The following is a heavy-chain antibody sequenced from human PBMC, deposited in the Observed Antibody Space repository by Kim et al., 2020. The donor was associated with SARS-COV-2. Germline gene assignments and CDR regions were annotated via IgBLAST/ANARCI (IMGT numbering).Heavy chain of an antibody. J-gene: IGHJ6*01. CDR3: ARDPWSRCRGRTYSYYGMDD. Sequence: GGSLRLSCAASGFTFSSCAIHWVRQAPGKGLEWVAVISYDGSNKNYADSVKGRFTISRDNSKNTLYLQMNSLRAEDTALYYCARDPWSRCRGRTYSYYGMDDWGQGTTVTVSS. CDR1: GFTFSSCA. CDR2: ISYDGSNK. V-gene: IGHV3-30-3*01. D-gene: IGHD3-10*01.